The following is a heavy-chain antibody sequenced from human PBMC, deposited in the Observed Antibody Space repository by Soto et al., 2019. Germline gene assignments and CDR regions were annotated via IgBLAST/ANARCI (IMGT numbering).Heavy chain of an antibody. V-gene: IGHV4-34*01. D-gene: IGHD2-2*01. J-gene: IGHJ4*02. CDR2: INHSGST. CDR3: ARGLPTSDIVVVPAAPPLDY. Sequence: SDTLSLTCAVYGGSFSGYYWSWIRQPPGKGLEWIGEINHSGSTNYNPSLKSRVTISVDTSKNQFSLKLSSVTAADTAVYYCARGLPTSDIVVVPAAPPLDYWGQGTLVTVSS. CDR1: GGSFSGYY.